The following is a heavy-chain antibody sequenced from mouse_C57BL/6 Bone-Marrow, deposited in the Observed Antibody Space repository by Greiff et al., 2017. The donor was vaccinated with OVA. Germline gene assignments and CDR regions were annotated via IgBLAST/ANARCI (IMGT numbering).Heavy chain of an antibody. D-gene: IGHD2-4*01. J-gene: IGHJ3*01. Sequence: QVQLQQSGAELVRPGTSVKMSCKASGYTFTNYWIGWAKQRPGHGLEWIGDIYPGGGYTNYNEKFKGKATLTADKSSSTAYMQFSSRTSEDSAIYYCARWDDYEAWFAYWGQGTLVTVSA. V-gene: IGHV1-63*01. CDR1: GYTFTNYW. CDR2: IYPGGGYT. CDR3: ARWDDYEAWFAY.